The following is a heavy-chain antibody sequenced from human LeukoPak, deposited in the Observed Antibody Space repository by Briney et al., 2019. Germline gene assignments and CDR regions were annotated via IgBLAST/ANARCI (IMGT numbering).Heavy chain of an antibody. D-gene: IGHD6-13*01. Sequence: GGSLRLSCAASGFTFSDYYMSRIRQAPGKGLEWVSYMSSSGSTIYYADSVKGRFTISRDNSKNTLSLQMNSLRAEDTAVYYCARATRIAAAEYYFDYWGQGTLVTVSS. CDR1: GFTFSDYY. V-gene: IGHV3-11*01. J-gene: IGHJ4*02. CDR3: ARATRIAAAEYYFDY. CDR2: MSSSGSTI.